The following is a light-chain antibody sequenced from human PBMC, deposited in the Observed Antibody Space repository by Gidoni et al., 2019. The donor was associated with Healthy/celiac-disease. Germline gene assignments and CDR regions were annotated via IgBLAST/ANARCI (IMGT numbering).Light chain of an antibody. CDR1: RSVLYSSNNKNY. Sequence: DIVMTQSPDSLAVSLGERATINCKSSRSVLYSSNNKNYLAWYQQQPGQPPKLLIYWASTRESGVPDRSSGSGSGTDFTLTISSLQAEDVAVYYCQQYYSTPRTFXXXTKLEIK. CDR2: WAS. CDR3: QQYYSTPRT. J-gene: IGKJ2*02. V-gene: IGKV4-1*01.